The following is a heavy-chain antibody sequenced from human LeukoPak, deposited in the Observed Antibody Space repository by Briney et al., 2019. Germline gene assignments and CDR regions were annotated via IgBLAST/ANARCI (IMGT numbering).Heavy chain of an antibody. J-gene: IGHJ4*02. V-gene: IGHV5-51*01. CDR2: IYPGDSDT. CDR3: ARQASAASDY. Sequence: GESLKISCKGSGYSITSFWIGWVRQMPGKGLEWMGIIYPGDSDTKYSPSFKGQVTLSVDKSITTAYLQWSSLKASDTAMYYCARQASAASDYWGQGTLVTVSS. D-gene: IGHD6-13*01. CDR1: GYSITSFW.